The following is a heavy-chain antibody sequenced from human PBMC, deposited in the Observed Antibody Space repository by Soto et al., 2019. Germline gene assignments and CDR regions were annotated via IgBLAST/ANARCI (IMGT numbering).Heavy chain of an antibody. D-gene: IGHD3-3*02. J-gene: IGHJ4*02. CDR3: AKCPTTQGIYFFDF. Sequence: GSLRLSCAASGFTFSNCAMSWVRQAPGKGLEWVSAISSSGGTTFYADSVKGRFTISRDNSKNTLYLQMNSLRADDTAVYYCAKCPTTQGIYFFDFSGQGTLVTGSS. CDR1: GFTFSNCA. V-gene: IGHV3-23*01. CDR2: ISSSGGTT.